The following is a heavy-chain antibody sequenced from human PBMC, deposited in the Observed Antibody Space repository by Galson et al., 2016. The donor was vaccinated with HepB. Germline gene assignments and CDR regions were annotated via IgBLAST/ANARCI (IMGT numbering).Heavy chain of an antibody. J-gene: IGHJ4*02. CDR2: FDPKDGET. CDR1: GYTLSELS. Sequence: SVKVSCKVSGYTLSELSMHWVRQAPGKGLEWMGGFDPKDGETIYAQKFQGRVTMTEDTSTDTAYMELSSLRSEDTAVYYCAEKRDYDFWSGHEKWGQGTLVTVSS. CDR3: AEKRDYDFWSGHEK. V-gene: IGHV1-24*01. D-gene: IGHD3-3*01.